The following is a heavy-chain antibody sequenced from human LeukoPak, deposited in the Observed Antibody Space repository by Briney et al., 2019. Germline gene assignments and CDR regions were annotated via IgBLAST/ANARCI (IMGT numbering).Heavy chain of an antibody. CDR3: ARRSGSYYNLYYYYYMDV. J-gene: IGHJ6*03. CDR1: GFTFSNAW. V-gene: IGHV3-15*01. Sequence: PGGSLRLSCAASGFTFSNAWMSWVRQAPGKGLEWVGRIKSKTDGGTTDYAAPVKGRFTISRDDSKNTLYLQMNSLRAEDTAVYYCARRSGSYYNLYYYYYMDVWGKGTTVTISS. D-gene: IGHD3-10*01. CDR2: IKSKTDGGTT.